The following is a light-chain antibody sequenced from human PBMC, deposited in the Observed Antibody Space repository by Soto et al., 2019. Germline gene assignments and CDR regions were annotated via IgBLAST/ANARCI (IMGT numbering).Light chain of an antibody. Sequence: EIVLTQSPGTLSLSPGERATLSCRSSHSVSSNYLAWYQQKPGQAPRLLIYDVSSRATGIPDRFSGSESGTDFTLTISRLEPVEFAVYYCQQYGISPTFGQGTKVEIK. J-gene: IGKJ1*01. V-gene: IGKV3-20*01. CDR3: QQYGISPT. CDR1: HSVSSNY. CDR2: DVS.